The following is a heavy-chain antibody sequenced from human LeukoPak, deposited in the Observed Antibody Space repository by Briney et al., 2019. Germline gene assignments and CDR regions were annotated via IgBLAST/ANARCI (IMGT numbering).Heavy chain of an antibody. CDR1: GYTFTSYA. J-gene: IGHJ3*02. Sequence: ASVKVSCKASGYTFTSYAMHWVRQAPGQRLEWMGWINAGNGNTKYSQKFQGRVTITRDTSASTAYMELSSLRSEDTAVYYCAREGNYYVSSGYGVGDAFDIWGQGTMVTVSS. V-gene: IGHV1-3*01. CDR2: INAGNGNT. CDR3: AREGNYYVSSGYGVGDAFDI. D-gene: IGHD3-22*01.